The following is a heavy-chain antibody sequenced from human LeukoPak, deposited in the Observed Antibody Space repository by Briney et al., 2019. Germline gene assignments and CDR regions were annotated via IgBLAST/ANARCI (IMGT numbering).Heavy chain of an antibody. V-gene: IGHV4-59*01. D-gene: IGHD1-26*01. CDR3: AREGGEGATQTFDY. Sequence: NSSETLSLTRTVSGGSISSYYWSWIRQPPGKGLEWIGYIYYSGSTNYNPSLKSRVTISVDTSKNQFSLKLSSVTAADTAVYYCAREGGEGATQTFDYWGQGTLVTVSS. CDR1: GGSISSYY. CDR2: IYYSGST. J-gene: IGHJ4*02.